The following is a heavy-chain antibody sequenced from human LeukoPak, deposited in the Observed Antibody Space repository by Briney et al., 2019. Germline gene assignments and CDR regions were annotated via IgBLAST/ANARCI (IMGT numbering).Heavy chain of an antibody. D-gene: IGHD3-16*01. Sequence: SETLSLTCAVYGGSFSGYYWSWIRQPPGKGLEWIGEINHSGSTNYNPSLKSRVTISVDTSKNQFSLKLSSVTAADTAVYNCARLKSAMGAYYYYYYGMDVWGQGTTVTVSS. V-gene: IGHV4-34*01. CDR3: ARLKSAMGAYYYYYYGMDV. J-gene: IGHJ6*02. CDR1: GGSFSGYY. CDR2: INHSGST.